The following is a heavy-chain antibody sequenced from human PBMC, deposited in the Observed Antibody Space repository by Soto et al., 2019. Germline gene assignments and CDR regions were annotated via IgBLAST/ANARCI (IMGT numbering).Heavy chain of an antibody. Sequence: ASVKVSCKASGYTFTSYGISWVRQAPGQGLEWMGWISAYNGNTNYAQKLQGRVTMTTDTSTSTAYMELRSLRSDDTAVYYCARDQGNGDTDDYMDVWGKGTTVTVSS. J-gene: IGHJ6*03. CDR2: ISAYNGNT. CDR3: ARDQGNGDTDDYMDV. V-gene: IGHV1-18*01. D-gene: IGHD4-17*01. CDR1: GYTFTSYG.